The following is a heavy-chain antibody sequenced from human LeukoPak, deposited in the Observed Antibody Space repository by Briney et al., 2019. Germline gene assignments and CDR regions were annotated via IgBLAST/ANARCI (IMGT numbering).Heavy chain of an antibody. D-gene: IGHD3-3*01. V-gene: IGHV3-21*01. Sequence: GGSLRLSCAASGFTFSSYSMNWVRQAPGKGLEWVSSISSSSSYIYYADSVKGRFTISRDNAKNSLYLQMNSLRAEDTAVYYCARAGGRFLEWLEVYYYMDVWGKGTTVTVSS. CDR3: ARAGGRFLEWLEVYYYMDV. J-gene: IGHJ6*03. CDR1: GFTFSSYS. CDR2: ISSSSSYI.